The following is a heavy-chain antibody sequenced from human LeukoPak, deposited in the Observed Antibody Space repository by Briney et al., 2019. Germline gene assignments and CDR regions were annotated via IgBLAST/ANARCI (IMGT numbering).Heavy chain of an antibody. Sequence: GGSLRLSCAASGFTFSNYGMSWPRQAQGKGLEWVAFIRYDGFNNYYADSVKGRFTISRDNSKNTLYLQMNSLRVEDTAVYYCAKESRGSGGGACYPLDYWRQGTLVTVSS. CDR2: IRYDGFNN. CDR1: GFTFSNYG. J-gene: IGHJ4*02. D-gene: IGHD2-21*02. V-gene: IGHV3-30*02. CDR3: AKESRGSGGGACYPLDY.